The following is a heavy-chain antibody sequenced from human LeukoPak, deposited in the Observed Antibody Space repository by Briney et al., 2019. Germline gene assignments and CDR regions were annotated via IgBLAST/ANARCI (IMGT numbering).Heavy chain of an antibody. D-gene: IGHD1-26*01. V-gene: IGHV1-2*02. Sequence: ASVKVSCKASGYTFTGYYMHWVRQAPGQGLEWMGWINPNSGGTNYAQKFQGRVTMTRDTSISTAYMELSRLRSDDTAVYYCAISLGPTERYSGSYFPVACFDYRGQGTLVTVSS. CDR2: INPNSGGT. CDR1: GYTFTGYY. CDR3: AISLGPTERYSGSYFPVACFDY. J-gene: IGHJ4*02.